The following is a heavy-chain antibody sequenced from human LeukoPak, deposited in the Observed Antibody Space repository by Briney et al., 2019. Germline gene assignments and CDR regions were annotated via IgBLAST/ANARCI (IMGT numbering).Heavy chain of an antibody. J-gene: IGHJ5*02. CDR3: ARGRLLWFGELYRSSHWFDP. D-gene: IGHD3-10*01. Sequence: SETLSLTCTVFGGSISSSSYYWGWIRQPPGKGLEWIGSIYYSGSTYYNPSLKSRVSISVDTAKNQFSLELSSVTAADTAAYYCARGRLLWFGELYRSSHWFDPWGQGTLVTVSS. CDR1: GGSISSSSYY. V-gene: IGHV4-39*07. CDR2: IYYSGST.